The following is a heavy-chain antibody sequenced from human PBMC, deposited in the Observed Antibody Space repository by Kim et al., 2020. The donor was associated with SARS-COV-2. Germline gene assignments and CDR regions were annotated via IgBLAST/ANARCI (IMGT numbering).Heavy chain of an antibody. D-gene: IGHD6-13*01. V-gene: IGHV4-34*01. Sequence: SETLSLTCAVYGGSFGRYSWSWIRQTPEKGLEWIGGISPSGSTNYNPSLKSRLTISVDTSKSQFSLKLLSATAADTAIYFCARAGSSPPKFDSWGQGNLVTVSS. CDR1: GGSFGRYS. J-gene: IGHJ5*01. CDR3: ARAGSSPPKFDS. CDR2: ISPSGST.